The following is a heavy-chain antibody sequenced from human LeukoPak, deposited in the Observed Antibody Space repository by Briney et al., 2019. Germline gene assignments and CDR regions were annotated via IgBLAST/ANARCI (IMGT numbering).Heavy chain of an antibody. CDR3: ERSDCRGGSCYINFDY. CDR2: IYYSGST. CDR1: GGSISSISNYY. V-gene: IGHV4-61*01. Sequence: PSETLSLTCIFSGGSISSISNYYWSWIRQPPGKGLEWIGYIYYSGSTNYNPSLKSRVTISIDTSKNQFSLELISVTAADTAVYYCERSDCRGGSCYINFDYWGQGTLVTVSS. J-gene: IGHJ4*02. D-gene: IGHD2-15*01.